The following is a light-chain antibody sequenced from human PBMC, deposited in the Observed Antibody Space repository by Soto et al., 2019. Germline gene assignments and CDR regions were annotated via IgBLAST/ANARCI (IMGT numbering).Light chain of an antibody. Sequence: EIVLTQSPGTLSLSPGERATLSCRASQSVSSSYLAWYQQKPGQAPRLLIYGASSRATGIPDRFSGSGSGTDFTLTISRLEPEDSAMYYCQQYGTAPITFGQGTRLEI. J-gene: IGKJ5*01. CDR3: QQYGTAPIT. CDR1: QSVSSSY. V-gene: IGKV3-20*01. CDR2: GAS.